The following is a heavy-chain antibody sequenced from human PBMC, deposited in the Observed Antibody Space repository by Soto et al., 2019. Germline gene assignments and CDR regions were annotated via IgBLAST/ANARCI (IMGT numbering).Heavy chain of an antibody. J-gene: IGHJ4*02. D-gene: IGHD6-13*01. CDR1: GYTFSSYG. Sequence: QVQLVQSGAEVKKPGASVKVSCKASGYTFSSYGISWVRQAPGQGLQWVGWISAYNGNTNYAQKLQGRVTMTRDTSTTTDYMELRSLRSDDTAVYYCARSLGSSSWYDYWGQGTLVTVSS. CDR3: ARSLGSSSWYDY. V-gene: IGHV1-18*01. CDR2: ISAYNGNT.